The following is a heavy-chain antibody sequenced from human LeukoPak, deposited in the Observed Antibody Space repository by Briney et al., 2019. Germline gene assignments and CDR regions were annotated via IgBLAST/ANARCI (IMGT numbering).Heavy chain of an antibody. J-gene: IGHJ4*02. Sequence: GGSLRLSCAASGFTFSSYEMNWVRQAPGKGLEWVSYISSGSSIYDADSVKGRSTISRDNAKNSLYLQMNSLRAEDTAVYYCARESIAVAGAPFDYWGQGTLVTVPS. CDR2: ISSGSSI. CDR3: ARESIAVAGAPFDY. D-gene: IGHD6-19*01. V-gene: IGHV3-48*03. CDR1: GFTFSSYE.